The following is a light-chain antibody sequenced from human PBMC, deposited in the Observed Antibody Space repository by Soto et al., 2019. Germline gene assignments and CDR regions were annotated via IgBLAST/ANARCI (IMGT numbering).Light chain of an antibody. V-gene: IGKV3-11*01. Sequence: EIVLTQSPATLSLSPGERATLSCRASQSVSSYLAWYQQKPGQAPRLLIYDASNRATGIPARFSGSGSGTDFTLTISGLEPEDLAVYYCQQRSNWPPPFGQGTKVEIK. CDR1: QSVSSY. CDR3: QQRSNWPPP. CDR2: DAS. J-gene: IGKJ1*01.